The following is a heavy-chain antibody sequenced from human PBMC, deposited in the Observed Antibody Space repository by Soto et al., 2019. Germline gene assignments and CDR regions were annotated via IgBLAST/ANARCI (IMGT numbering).Heavy chain of an antibody. CDR1: GFTVSSNY. J-gene: IGHJ6*02. Sequence: GGSLRLSCAASGFTVSSNYMSWVRQAPGKGLEWVSVIYSGGSTYYADSVKGRFTISRDNSKNTLYLQMNSQRAEDTAVYYCARDRATRRYGMDVWGQGTTVTVSS. CDR3: ARDRATRRYGMDV. V-gene: IGHV3-53*01. D-gene: IGHD5-12*01. CDR2: IYSGGST.